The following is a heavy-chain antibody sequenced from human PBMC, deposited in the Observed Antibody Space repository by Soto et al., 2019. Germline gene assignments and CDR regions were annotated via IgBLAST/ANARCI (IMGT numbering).Heavy chain of an antibody. CDR1: GYTFTSYG. CDR2: ISVYNAYT. J-gene: IGHJ4*02. V-gene: IGHV1-18*01. CDR3: ARVGAYCVSTSCHDY. D-gene: IGHD2-2*01. Sequence: ASVKVSCKASGYTFTSYGISWVRRAPGQGLEWMGWISVYNAYTNYAQKFQDRITLTTDTSTPTAYMELRSLRSDDTAVYYCARVGAYCVSTSCHDYWGQGTLVTVSS.